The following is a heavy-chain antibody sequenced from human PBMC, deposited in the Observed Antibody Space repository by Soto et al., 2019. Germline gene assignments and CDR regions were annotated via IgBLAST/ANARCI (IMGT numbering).Heavy chain of an antibody. D-gene: IGHD3-3*01. CDR1: GGTFSSYA. CDR3: ARDRTDFWSGYYPRNYYYYGMDV. Sequence: QVQLVQSGAEVKKPGSSVKVSCKASGGTFSSYAISWVRQAPGQGLEWMGGIIPIFGTANYAQKFQGRVTITADKSTSTAYMELSSLRSEDTAVYYCARDRTDFWSGYYPRNYYYYGMDVWGQGTTVTVSS. J-gene: IGHJ6*02. V-gene: IGHV1-69*14. CDR2: IIPIFGTA.